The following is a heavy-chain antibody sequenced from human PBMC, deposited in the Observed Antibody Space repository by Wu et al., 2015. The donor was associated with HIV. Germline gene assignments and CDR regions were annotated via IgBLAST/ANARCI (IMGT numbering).Heavy chain of an antibody. V-gene: IGHV1-58*02. CDR2: IVVGSGNT. J-gene: IGHJ5*02. CDR1: GSTFTSSA. Sequence: QLVQSGPEVKKPGTSVKVSCKASGSTFTSSAMQWVRQARGQRLEWIGWIVVGSGNTNYAQKFQERVTITRDMSTSTAYMELSSLRSEDTAVYYCAAVLGFGELDWFDPWGQGTLVTVSS. D-gene: IGHD3-10*01. CDR3: AAVLGFGELDWFDP.